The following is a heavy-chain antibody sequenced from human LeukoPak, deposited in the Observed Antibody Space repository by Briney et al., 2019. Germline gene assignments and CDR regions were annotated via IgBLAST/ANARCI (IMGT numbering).Heavy chain of an antibody. V-gene: IGHV1-46*01. CDR3: ARRYSDYAETALDY. CDR1: GYTFITCY. J-gene: IGHJ4*02. Sequence: ASVKVSCKASGYTFITCYIHWVRQAPGQGLEWMGIINPSGDSTTYAQKFQGRVTMTRDTSTSTVYMELSSLTSEDTAVYYCARRYSDYAETALDYWGQGTLVTVSS. D-gene: IGHD5-12*01. CDR2: INPSGDST.